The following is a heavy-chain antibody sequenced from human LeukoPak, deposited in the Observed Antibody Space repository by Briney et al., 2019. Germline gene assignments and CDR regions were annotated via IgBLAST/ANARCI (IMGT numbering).Heavy chain of an antibody. V-gene: IGHV1-69*06. CDR3: ARLIPAHYYYGMDV. Sequence: GSSVKVSCKASGGTFSSYAISWVRQAPGQGLEWMGGIIPIFGTANYAQKFQGRVTITADKSTSTAYMELSSLRSEDMAVYYCARLIPAHYYYGMDVWGKGTTVTVSS. D-gene: IGHD2-2*01. J-gene: IGHJ6*04. CDR2: IIPIFGTA. CDR1: GGTFSSYA.